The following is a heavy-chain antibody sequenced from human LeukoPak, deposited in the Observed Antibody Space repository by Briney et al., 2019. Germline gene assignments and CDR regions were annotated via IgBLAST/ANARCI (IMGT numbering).Heavy chain of an antibody. D-gene: IGHD3-10*01. CDR1: GYTFTTYG. Sequence: ASVKVSCKASGYTFTTYGITWVRQAPGQGLEWMGWISSYNGNTIYAQKFQDRVTMATDTSTSTAYMELRSLISDDTAVYYCARGHGRFGELYDAFDIWGQGTMVTVS. V-gene: IGHV1-18*01. CDR2: ISSYNGNT. J-gene: IGHJ3*02. CDR3: ARGHGRFGELYDAFDI.